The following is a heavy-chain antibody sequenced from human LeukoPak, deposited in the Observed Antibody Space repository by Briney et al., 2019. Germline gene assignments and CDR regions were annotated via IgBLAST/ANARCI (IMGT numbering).Heavy chain of an antibody. CDR2: IYHSGST. Sequence: SETLSLTCAVAGYSIRSGDYWGWIRQSPGKGLEWIGSIYHSGSTHYNPSLKSRVTISVDTSKNQFSLMLSSVTAADTAVYYGARNRTLTTIPGFDHWGQGTLVTVSS. V-gene: IGHV4-38-2*01. CDR3: ARNRTLTTIPGFDH. J-gene: IGHJ4*02. CDR1: GYSIRSGDY. D-gene: IGHD4-17*01.